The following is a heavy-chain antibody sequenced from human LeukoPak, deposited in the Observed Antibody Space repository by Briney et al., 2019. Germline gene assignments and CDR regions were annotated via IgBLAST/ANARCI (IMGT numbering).Heavy chain of an antibody. J-gene: IGHJ6*04. D-gene: IGHD3-22*01. CDR3: AKDILKYYYDSSGYSGMDV. Sequence: PGGSLRLSCAASGFTFDDYAMHWVRQAPGKGLEWVSLINWDGGSTYYADSVKGRFTISRDNSKNSLYLQMNSLRAEDTALYYCAKDILKYYYDSSGYSGMDVWGKGTTVTISS. V-gene: IGHV3-43D*03. CDR1: GFTFDDYA. CDR2: INWDGGST.